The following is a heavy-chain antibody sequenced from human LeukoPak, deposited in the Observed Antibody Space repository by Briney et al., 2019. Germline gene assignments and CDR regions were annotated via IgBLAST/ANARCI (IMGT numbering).Heavy chain of an antibody. D-gene: IGHD2-2*01. J-gene: IGHJ4*02. CDR2: IIPIFGTA. CDR3: ARDQEGVVPAAVYY. V-gene: IGHV1-69*13. CDR1: GGTFSSYA. Sequence: GASVKVSCKASGGTFSSYAISWVRQAPGQGLEWTGGIIPIFGTANYAQKFQGRVTITADESTSTAYMELSSLRSEDTAVYYCARDQEGVVPAAVYYWGQGTLVTVSS.